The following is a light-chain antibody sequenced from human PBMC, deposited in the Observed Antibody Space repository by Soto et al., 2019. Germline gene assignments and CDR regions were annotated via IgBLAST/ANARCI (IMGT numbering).Light chain of an antibody. CDR1: QSVSSN. CDR3: QQYNSYSRT. Sequence: EIVMTQSPATLSVSPGERATLSCMASQSVSSNLAWYQQKPGQAPRLLIYGASTRATGIPATFSGSGSGTEFTLTISSLQPDDFATYYCQQYNSYSRTFGQGTKVDI. J-gene: IGKJ1*01. V-gene: IGKV3-15*01. CDR2: GAS.